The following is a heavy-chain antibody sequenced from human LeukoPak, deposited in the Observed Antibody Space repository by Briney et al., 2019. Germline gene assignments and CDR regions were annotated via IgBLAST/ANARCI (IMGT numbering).Heavy chain of an antibody. CDR1: GFTFSTYW. CDR2: INPDGRDT. CDR3: TSWGDTTAEYFQR. D-gene: IGHD2-21*02. V-gene: IGHV3-7*01. J-gene: IGHJ1*01. Sequence: GGSLRLSCAASGFTFSTYWMSWVRQAPGKGLEWVAHINPDGRDTYYVDSVKGRFTISRDNAQNSMYLQMNSLRVEDTAVYYCTSWGDTTAEYFQRWGQGTLVTVSS.